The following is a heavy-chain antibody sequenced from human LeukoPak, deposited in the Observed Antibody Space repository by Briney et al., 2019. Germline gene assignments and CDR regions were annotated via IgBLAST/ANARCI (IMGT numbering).Heavy chain of an antibody. J-gene: IGHJ6*03. V-gene: IGHV4-39*01. D-gene: IGHD1-1*01. CDR3: ARLQLERRSYYYYMDV. CDR1: GYSISSSYY. CDR2: IYYTGST. Sequence: SETLSLTCTVSGYSISSSYYWGWIRQPPGKGLEWIGSIYYTGSTYYNPSLKSRVTISVDTSKNQFSLKLSSVTAADTAVYYCARLQLERRSYYYYMDVWGKGTTVTISS.